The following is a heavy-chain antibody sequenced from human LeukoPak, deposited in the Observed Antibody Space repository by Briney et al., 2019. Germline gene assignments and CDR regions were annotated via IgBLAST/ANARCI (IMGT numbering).Heavy chain of an antibody. Sequence: ASVKVSCKASGYTFTSYDNNWVRQATGQGLEWMGWMNPNSGNTGYAQKFQGRVTMTRNTSISTAYMELSSLRSEDTAVYYCARGRSPAGIQGNWFDPWGQGTLVTVSS. CDR1: GYTFTSYD. V-gene: IGHV1-8*01. CDR2: MNPNSGNT. CDR3: ARGRSPAGIQGNWFDP. J-gene: IGHJ5*02. D-gene: IGHD2-2*02.